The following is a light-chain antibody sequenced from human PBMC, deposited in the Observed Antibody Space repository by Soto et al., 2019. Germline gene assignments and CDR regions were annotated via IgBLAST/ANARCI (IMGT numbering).Light chain of an antibody. J-gene: IGKJ1*01. CDR2: GAS. Sequence: EIVMTQSPATLSVSPGGRATLSCRASQSVSSNLAWYQQKPGQAPRLLIYGASTRATGIPARFSGSGSGTDFTLTISSLQSEDFAVHYCQQYSNWPPWTFGQGTKVDIK. CDR3: QQYSNWPPWT. V-gene: IGKV3-15*01. CDR1: QSVSSN.